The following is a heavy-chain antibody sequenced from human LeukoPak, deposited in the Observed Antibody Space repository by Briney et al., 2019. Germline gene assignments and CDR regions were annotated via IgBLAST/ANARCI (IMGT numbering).Heavy chain of an antibody. J-gene: IGHJ4*02. V-gene: IGHV1-69*05. CDR2: IIPVLGSS. Sequence: GASVKVSCKTAGGTFNSYGISWVRQAPGQGLEWMGGIIPVLGSSDYAQNFQGRLTITTDESTNTAYMELSGLRYEDTAVYYCVRDSASTVSTLFYWGQGTLVTVSS. CDR3: VRDSASTVSTLFY. D-gene: IGHD4-11*01. CDR1: GGTFNSYG.